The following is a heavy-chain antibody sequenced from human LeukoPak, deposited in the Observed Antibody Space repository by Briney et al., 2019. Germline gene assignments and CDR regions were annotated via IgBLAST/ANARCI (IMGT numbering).Heavy chain of an antibody. D-gene: IGHD6-19*01. CDR2: IIPIFGTA. Sequence: VKVSRKASGGTFRSYAISWVRQAPGQGLEWMGGIIPIFGTANYAQKFQGRVTITADESTSTAYMELSSLRSEDTAVYYCARAGRAVAGLGIDYWGQGTLITVSS. J-gene: IGHJ4*02. V-gene: IGHV1-69*01. CDR3: ARAGRAVAGLGIDY. CDR1: GGTFRSYA.